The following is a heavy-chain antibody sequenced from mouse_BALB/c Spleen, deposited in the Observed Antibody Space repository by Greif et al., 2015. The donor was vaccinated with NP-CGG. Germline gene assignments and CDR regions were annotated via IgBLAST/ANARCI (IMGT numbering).Heavy chain of an antibody. V-gene: IGHV5-9-3*01. CDR3: ARQRGSYY. Sequence: EVKLVESGGGLVKPGGSLKLSCAASGFTFSSYAMSWVRQTPEKRLEWVATISSGGSYTYYPDSVKGRFTISRDNAKNTLYLQMSSLRSEDTAMYYCARQRGSYYWGQGTSVTVSS. J-gene: IGHJ4*01. CDR1: GFTFSSYA. CDR2: ISSGGSYT.